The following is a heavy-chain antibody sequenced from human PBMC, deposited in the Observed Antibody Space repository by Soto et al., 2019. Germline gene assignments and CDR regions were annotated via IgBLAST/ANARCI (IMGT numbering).Heavy chain of an antibody. CDR1: GGSFSGYY. Sequence: QVQLQQWGAGLLKPSETLSLTCAVYGGSFSGYYWSWIRQPPGKGLEWFGEINHSGSTNYNTSLKRRVTISIDTSNTQFYLELSFVTAADAAVYYCARTPSLVVVISYFDYWGQGTLVTVSS. D-gene: IGHD3-22*01. CDR2: INHSGST. V-gene: IGHV4-34*01. J-gene: IGHJ4*02. CDR3: ARTPSLVVVISYFDY.